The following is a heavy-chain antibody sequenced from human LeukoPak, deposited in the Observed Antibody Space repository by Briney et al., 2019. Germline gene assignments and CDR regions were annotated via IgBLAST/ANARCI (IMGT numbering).Heavy chain of an antibody. V-gene: IGHV3-23*01. CDR1: GFTFSSYA. CDR3: AKDTIFEVVKGSDAFDI. Sequence: GGSLRLSCVASGFTFSSYAMSWVRQAPGRGLEWVSAISGSGGSTYYADSVKGRFTISRDKSKNTPYLEMNRLRAEDTAVYYCAKDTIFEVVKGSDAFDIWGQGTMVTVSS. D-gene: IGHD3-3*01. J-gene: IGHJ3*02. CDR2: ISGSGGST.